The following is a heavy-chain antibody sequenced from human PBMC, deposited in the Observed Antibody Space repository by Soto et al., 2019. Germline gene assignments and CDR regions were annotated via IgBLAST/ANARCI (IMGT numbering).Heavy chain of an antibody. V-gene: IGHV4-30-2*01. J-gene: IGHJ4*02. CDR1: GGSISSGGYS. D-gene: IGHD5-18*01. CDR3: ARQIRYTYVYFPRYIDQ. Sequence: SETLSLTCAVSGGSISSGGYSWSWIRQPPGKGLEWIGYIYHSGSTYYNPSLKSRVTISVDRSKNQFSLTLSSVTAADSAMYFCARQIRYTYVYFPRYIDQWGQETRVTVFS. CDR2: IYHSGST.